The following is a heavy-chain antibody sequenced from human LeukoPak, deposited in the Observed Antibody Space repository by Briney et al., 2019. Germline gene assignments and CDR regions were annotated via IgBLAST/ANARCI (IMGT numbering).Heavy chain of an antibody. J-gene: IGHJ4*02. V-gene: IGHV4-59*01. Sequence: SETLSLTCTVSGGFISSYYWSWVRQPPGKGLEWIGYIYYGGSTNYNPSLKSRVTISVDTSKNQFSLKLSSVTAADTAVYYCARAYGDYHDYWGQGTLVTVSS. CDR3: ARAYGDYHDY. CDR2: IYYGGST. D-gene: IGHD4-17*01. CDR1: GGFISSYY.